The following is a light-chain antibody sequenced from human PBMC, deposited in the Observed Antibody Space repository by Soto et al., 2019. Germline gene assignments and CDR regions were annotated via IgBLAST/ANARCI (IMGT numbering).Light chain of an antibody. J-gene: IGKJ4*01. CDR1: QSVGSNY. CDR2: GAS. CDR3: QQYGSSPLT. V-gene: IGKV3-20*01. Sequence: EIVLTQFPGTLSLSPGERATLSCRASQSVGSNYLAWYQQRPGQPPNLLIFGASHRAPDIPDRFSGGGSGTDFSFTISRLETEDFSVYYCQQYGSSPLTFGGGTKVDIK.